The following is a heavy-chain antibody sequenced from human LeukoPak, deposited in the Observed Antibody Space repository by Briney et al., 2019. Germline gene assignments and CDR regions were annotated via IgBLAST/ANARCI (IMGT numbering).Heavy chain of an antibody. D-gene: IGHD3-22*01. Sequence: SWGSLSLTCAASGFTFSSYGLHWVRQAPGKGLDWVAVISYDGYNIYYVDSVKGRFTISRDNSKNTLYLQMNSLRPEDTAVYYCARDRLTTYYYDSSGYYGTAGNWFDPWGQGTLVTVSS. CDR1: GFTFSSYG. V-gene: IGHV3-30*03. CDR3: ARDRLTTYYYDSSGYYGTAGNWFDP. CDR2: ISYDGYNI. J-gene: IGHJ5*02.